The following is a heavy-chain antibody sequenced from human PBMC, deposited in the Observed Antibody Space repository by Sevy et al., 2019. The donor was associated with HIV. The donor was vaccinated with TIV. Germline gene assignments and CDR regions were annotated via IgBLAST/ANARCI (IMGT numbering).Heavy chain of an antibody. D-gene: IGHD1-1*01. Sequence: GGSLRLSCTVSGFPFKNAWMHWVRQAPGRGLEWVGRIKSKMDGRAAEYSAPVKGRFSISRDDSTNTVYLQMNNLKIEDTAVYYYSTTRLDGSTATFDIWGQGTLVTVSS. CDR1: GFPFKNAW. CDR3: STTRLDGSTATFDI. J-gene: IGHJ3*02. V-gene: IGHV3-15*07. CDR2: IKSKMDGRAA.